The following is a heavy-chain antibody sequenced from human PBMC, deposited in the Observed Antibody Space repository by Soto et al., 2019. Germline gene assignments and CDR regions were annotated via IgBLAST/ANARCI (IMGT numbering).Heavy chain of an antibody. J-gene: IGHJ6*02. V-gene: IGHV1-8*01. D-gene: IGHD2-2*01. CDR1: GYTFTSYD. CDR2: MNPNSGNT. Sequence: QVQLVQSGAEVKKPGASVKVSCKASGYTFTSYDINWVRQATGQGLEWMGWMNPNSGNTGYAQKFQGRVTMTRNTSRSTAYMELSRLRSDDTAVYYCARSRGYCSSTSCHRHHGMDVWGQGTTVTVSS. CDR3: ARSRGYCSSTSCHRHHGMDV.